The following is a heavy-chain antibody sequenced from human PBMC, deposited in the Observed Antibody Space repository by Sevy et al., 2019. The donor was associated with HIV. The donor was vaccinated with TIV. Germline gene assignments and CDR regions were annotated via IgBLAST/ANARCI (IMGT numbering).Heavy chain of an antibody. D-gene: IGHD5-12*01. J-gene: IGHJ4*02. Sequence: ASVKVSSKASGYTFTSYGISWVRQAPGQGLEWMGWISAYNGNTNYAQKLQGRVTMTTDTSTSTAYMELRSLRSDDTAVYYCARVSMVALTLDYWGQGTLVTVSS. CDR1: GYTFTSYG. CDR2: ISAYNGNT. V-gene: IGHV1-18*01. CDR3: ARVSMVALTLDY.